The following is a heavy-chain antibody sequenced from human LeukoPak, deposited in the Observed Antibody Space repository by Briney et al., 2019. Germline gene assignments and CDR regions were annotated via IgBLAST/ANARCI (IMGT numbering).Heavy chain of an antibody. J-gene: IGHJ3*02. CDR2: ISYDGSNK. CDR1: GFTFSSYA. CDR3: ARGGERFLEWLLITSAFDI. Sequence: PGRSLRLSCAASGFTFSSYAMHWVRQAPGKGLEWVAVISYDGSNKYYADSVKGRFTISRDNSKNTLYLQMNSLRAEDTAVYYCARGGERFLEWLLITSAFDIWGQGTMVTVSS. D-gene: IGHD3-3*01. V-gene: IGHV3-30*01.